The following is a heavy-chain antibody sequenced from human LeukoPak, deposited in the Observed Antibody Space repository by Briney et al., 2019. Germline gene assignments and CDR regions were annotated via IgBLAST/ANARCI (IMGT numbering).Heavy chain of an antibody. J-gene: IGHJ3*02. V-gene: IGHV3-43*01. Sequence: GGSLRLSCAASGFTFDDYTMHWIRQAPGKGLERVSLISWDGGSTHYADSVKGRFTISRDNSKNSLYLQMNSLRTEDTALYYCAKGDRIVARDAFDIWGQGTMVTVSS. D-gene: IGHD6-6*01. CDR2: ISWDGGST. CDR3: AKGDRIVARDAFDI. CDR1: GFTFDDYT.